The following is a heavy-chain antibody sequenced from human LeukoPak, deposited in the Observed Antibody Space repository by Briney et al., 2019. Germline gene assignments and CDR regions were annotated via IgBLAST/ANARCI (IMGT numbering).Heavy chain of an antibody. J-gene: IGHJ4*02. Sequence: GGSLRLSCAASRFTLSNYWMSWVLQAPGKGLWWVANIKQDGSKTYYVDSVKGRFTISRDNAKNSLSLQMNSLRAEDTAVYCCARQRGSGCLDYWGQGTLVTVSS. V-gene: IGHV3-7*01. CDR2: IKQDGSKT. CDR1: RFTLSNYW. CDR3: ARQRGSGCLDY. D-gene: IGHD6-19*01.